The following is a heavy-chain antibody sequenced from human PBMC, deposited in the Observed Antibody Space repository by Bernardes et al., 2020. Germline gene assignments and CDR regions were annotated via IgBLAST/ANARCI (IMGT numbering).Heavy chain of an antibody. CDR2: VSGTGGSK. Sequence: SRMISCATSGFTFNTPTVTWVRQAPGKGLEWVSTVSGTGGSKYSADSVKGRFTISTDKSRNTVYLQMSSLRVEDTAVYYCARDGNRVGYDRSGSSHCDHWGKGTLVNVSS. V-gene: IGHV3-23*01. J-gene: IGHJ4*02. D-gene: IGHD3-22*01. CDR3: ARDGNRVGYDRSGSSHCDH. CDR1: GFTFNTPT.